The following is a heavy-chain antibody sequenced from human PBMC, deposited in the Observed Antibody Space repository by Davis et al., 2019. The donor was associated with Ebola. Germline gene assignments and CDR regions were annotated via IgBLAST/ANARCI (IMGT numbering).Heavy chain of an antibody. D-gene: IGHD3-10*01. CDR3: ARKGMYYYGSGSYYKRVYYGMDV. Sequence: SETLSPTCTVSGGSISSSSYYWSWVRQAPGTGLEWIGEINHSGSTNYNPSLKSRVTISVDTSKNQFSLKLSSVTAADKAVYYCARKGMYYYGSGSYYKRVYYGMDVWGQGTTVTVSS. V-gene: IGHV4-39*07. CDR1: GGSISSSSYY. CDR2: INHSGST. J-gene: IGHJ6*02.